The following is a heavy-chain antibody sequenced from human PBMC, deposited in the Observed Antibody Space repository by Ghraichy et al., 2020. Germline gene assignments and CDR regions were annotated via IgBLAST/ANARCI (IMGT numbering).Heavy chain of an antibody. J-gene: IGHJ4*02. CDR1: GDSVSGNSAA. D-gene: IGHD1-1*01. CDR2: TYYRSKWYN. CDR3: ARWVHDAGYFDS. Sequence: SQTLSLTCAISGDSVSGNSAAWNWIRQSQSRGLEWLGRTYYRSKWYNQYAVSLKSRITISADTSTNHVSLQLNSVTPEDAAVYFCARWVHDAGYFDSWGQGTLVTVSS. V-gene: IGHV6-1*01.